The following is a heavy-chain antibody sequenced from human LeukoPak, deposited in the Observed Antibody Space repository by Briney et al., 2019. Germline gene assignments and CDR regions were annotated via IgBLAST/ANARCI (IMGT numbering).Heavy chain of an antibody. CDR3: ARGPHGRIYDILTGFDY. J-gene: IGHJ4*02. Sequence: GASVKVSCKASRYTFTGYYMHWVRQAPGQGLEWMGWIYPNSGGTNYAQKFQGRVTMTRDTSISTAYMELSRLRSDDTAVYYCARGPHGRIYDILTGFDYWGQGTLVTVSS. D-gene: IGHD3-9*01. CDR1: RYTFTGYY. CDR2: IYPNSGGT. V-gene: IGHV1-2*02.